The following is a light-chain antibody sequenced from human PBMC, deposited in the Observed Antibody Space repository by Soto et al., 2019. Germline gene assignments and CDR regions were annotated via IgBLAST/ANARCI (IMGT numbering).Light chain of an antibody. Sequence: QSALTQPRSVSGSPGQSVTISCTGTSSDVGGYNYVSWYQQHPGKAPKLMISDVSKRPSGVPDRFSGSKSGNTASLTISGLHPEDEADYYCCSSSATSTTAFGGGTKMTVL. J-gene: IGLJ3*02. CDR1: SSDVGGYNY. V-gene: IGLV2-11*01. CDR3: CSSSATSTTA. CDR2: DVS.